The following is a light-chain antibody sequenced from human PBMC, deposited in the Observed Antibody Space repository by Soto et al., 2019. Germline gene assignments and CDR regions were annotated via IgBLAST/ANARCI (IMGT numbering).Light chain of an antibody. CDR3: QPYNNWPLT. CDR1: QSVSSN. J-gene: IGKJ4*01. V-gene: IGKV3-15*01. Sequence: EIVMKQSPATLSVSPGERATLSCRASQSVSSNLAWYQQNPGQAPRLLIYGASTRATGIPARFTGSGSGTEFTLTISSLQSEDFAVYYCQPYNNWPLTFGGGTKVEIK. CDR2: GAS.